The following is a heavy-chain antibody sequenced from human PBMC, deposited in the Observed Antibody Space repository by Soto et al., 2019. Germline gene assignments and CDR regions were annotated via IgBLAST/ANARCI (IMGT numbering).Heavy chain of an antibody. CDR3: ARHVGNSPPGS. V-gene: IGHV4-39*01. CDR1: GGSISSSNYH. CDR2: MYYSGST. D-gene: IGHD1-26*01. J-gene: IGHJ4*02. Sequence: QLQLQESGPGLVKPSETLSLTCTVSGGSISSSNYHWGWIRQPPGKGLEWIGSMYYSGSTYYNPYLKSRVTISVDSSKNQFSLKLTSVTAADTAGYHCARHVGNSPPGSWGQGTLVTVSS.